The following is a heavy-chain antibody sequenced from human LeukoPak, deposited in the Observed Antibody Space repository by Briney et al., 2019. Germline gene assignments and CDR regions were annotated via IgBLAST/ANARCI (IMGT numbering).Heavy chain of an antibody. CDR3: ARDSDWGPDY. J-gene: IGHJ4*02. V-gene: IGHV1-2*02. CDR2: INGKSGVT. Sequence: ASVKVSCKASGFTFTDHYMHWVRQAPGQGLEWMGWINGKSGVTFYAQQFQDRITVTRDTSISTMYLELNRLTSADTAIYYCARDSDWGPDYWGPGTLVAVSS. CDR1: GFTFTDHY. D-gene: IGHD3-16*01.